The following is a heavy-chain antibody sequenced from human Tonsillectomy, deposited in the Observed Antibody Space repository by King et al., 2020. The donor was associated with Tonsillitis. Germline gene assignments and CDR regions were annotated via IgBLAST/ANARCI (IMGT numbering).Heavy chain of an antibody. CDR1: GFTFSSYG. D-gene: IGHD2-15*01. CDR2: ISYDGSNK. CDR3: VKDRHRYCSGGSCYSGVSDY. J-gene: IGHJ4*02. Sequence: QLVQSGGGVVQPGRSLRLSCAASGFTFSSYGMHWVRQAPGKGLEWVAVISYDGSNKYYADSVKGRFTISRDNSKNTLYLQMNSLRAEDTAVYYCVKDRHRYCSGGSCYSGVSDYWGQGTLVTVSS. V-gene: IGHV3-30*18.